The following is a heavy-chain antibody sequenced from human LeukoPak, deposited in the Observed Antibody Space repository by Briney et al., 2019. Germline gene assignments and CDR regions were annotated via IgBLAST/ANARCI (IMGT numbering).Heavy chain of an antibody. CDR3: ARSSPRRGNYFDY. Sequence: PSETLSLTCTVSGGSLSTTSWWVWLRQPPGKGLEWIGYIYYSGSTNYNPSLKSRVTISVDTSKNQFSLKLSSVTAADTAVYYCARSSPRRGNYFDYWGQGTLVTVSS. CDR2: IYYSGST. CDR1: GGSLSTTSW. D-gene: IGHD3-10*01. J-gene: IGHJ4*02. V-gene: IGHV4-61*01.